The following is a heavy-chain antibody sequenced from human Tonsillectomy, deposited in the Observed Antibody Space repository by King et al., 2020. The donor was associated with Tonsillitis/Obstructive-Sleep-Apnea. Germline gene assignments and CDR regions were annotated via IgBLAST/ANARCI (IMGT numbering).Heavy chain of an antibody. Sequence: QLQESGPGLVKPSETLSLTCTVSGGSISPYYWSWIRQPPGKGLEWIGYIFHIGSATYNPSLQSRLTMSVDTSKNQFSLSLSSLTAADTAVYFCARVRTRDYFNCVEVWGQGTRVTVSS. CDR2: IFHIGSA. CDR3: ARVRTRDYFNCVEV. D-gene: IGHD2/OR15-2a*01. V-gene: IGHV4-59*01. J-gene: IGHJ6*02. CDR1: GGSISPYY.